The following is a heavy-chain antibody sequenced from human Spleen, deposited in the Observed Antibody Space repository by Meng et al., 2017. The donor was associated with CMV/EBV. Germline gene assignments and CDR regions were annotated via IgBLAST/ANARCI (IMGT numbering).Heavy chain of an antibody. CDR1: GFTFTTYS. J-gene: IGHJ6*02. V-gene: IGHV3-21*01. CDR2: ISSSSVYK. Sequence: GESLKISCAASGFTFTTYSRNWVRQAPGKGLEWVSSISSSSVYKFYADSVKGRFTISRDNAKNSLYLQMNSLRAEDTAFYYCARDRSGWDLHGPSYYSGIDVWGQGTTVTVSS. CDR3: ARDRSGWDLHGPSYYSGIDV. D-gene: IGHD1-26*01.